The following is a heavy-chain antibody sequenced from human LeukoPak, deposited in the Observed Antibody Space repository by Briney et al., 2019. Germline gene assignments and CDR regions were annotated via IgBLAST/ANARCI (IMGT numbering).Heavy chain of an antibody. V-gene: IGHV3-30-3*01. Sequence: PGGSLRLSCAASGFTFSTYAMHWVRQAPGKGLEWVAVISYDGTNKYYADSVKGRFTISRDNSKNTLYLQMNSLRTEDTAVYYCAREGQQASYYFGYWGQGTLVTVSS. CDR3: AREGQQASYYFGY. CDR1: GFTFSTYA. CDR2: ISYDGTNK. J-gene: IGHJ4*02.